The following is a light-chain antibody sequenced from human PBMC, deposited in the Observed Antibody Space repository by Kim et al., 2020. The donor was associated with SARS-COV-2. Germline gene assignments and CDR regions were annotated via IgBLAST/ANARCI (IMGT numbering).Light chain of an antibody. J-gene: IGKJ1*01. Sequence: SPGEGATLSCRASESVNTNLAWYQQKPGQAPRLLIYGASTRATGVPARFGGGGSATEFTLTISGLQSEDFAVYYCQQYNKWPQWTFGQGTKVDIE. CDR1: ESVNTN. CDR3: QQYNKWPQWT. V-gene: IGKV3-15*01. CDR2: GAS.